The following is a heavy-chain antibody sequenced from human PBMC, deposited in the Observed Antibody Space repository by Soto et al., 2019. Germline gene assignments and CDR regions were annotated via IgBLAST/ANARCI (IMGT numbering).Heavy chain of an antibody. D-gene: IGHD4-4*01. CDR2: IWYDGNNK. CDR3: ARITLAPDYSDAFDI. CDR1: GFTFSSYG. J-gene: IGHJ3*02. Sequence: GGSLRLSCAASGFTFSSYGRHWVRQAPGKGLEWVAVIWYDGNNKYYAESVKGRFTISRDKSKHTLYLQMNSLRAEDTAVCYCARITLAPDYSDAFDIWGQGTMVTVSS. V-gene: IGHV3-33*01.